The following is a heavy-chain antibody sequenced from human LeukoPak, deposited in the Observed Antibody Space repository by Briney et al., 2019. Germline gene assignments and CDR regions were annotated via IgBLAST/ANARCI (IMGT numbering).Heavy chain of an antibody. CDR3: ARDSDGRGYFDY. D-gene: IGHD1-26*01. V-gene: IGHV4-38-2*02. CDR1: GYSISSGYY. J-gene: IGHJ4*02. CDR2: IYHSGST. Sequence: PSETLSLTCAVSGYSISSGYYWGWIRQPPGKGLEWIGSIYHSGSTNYNLSLKSRVTISVDTSKNQFSLKLTSVTAADTAVYYCARDSDGRGYFDYWGQGTLVTVSS.